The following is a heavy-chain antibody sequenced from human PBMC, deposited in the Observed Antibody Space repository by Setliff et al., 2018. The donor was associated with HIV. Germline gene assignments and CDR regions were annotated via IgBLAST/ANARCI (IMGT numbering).Heavy chain of an antibody. V-gene: IGHV4-30-4*02. Sequence: PSETLSLTCTVAGDSINSGDFCWHWIRQQPGKGPQWIGYIFYSGNTSYTPSLKSRITMTTDTSTTKFYMELRTLRSHDTAVYYCARVPYRSAWFSGGHDAFDVWGQGTMVTVSS. J-gene: IGHJ3*01. CDR3: ARVPYRSAWFSGGHDAFDV. CDR1: GDSINSGDFC. CDR2: IFYSGNT. D-gene: IGHD6-19*01.